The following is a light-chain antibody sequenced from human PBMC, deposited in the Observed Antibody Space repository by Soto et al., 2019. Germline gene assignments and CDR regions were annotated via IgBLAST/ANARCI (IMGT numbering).Light chain of an antibody. J-gene: IGKJ1*01. CDR2: AAS. Sequence: DIKMTQSPSSLSASVGDRVNITCRASQSISSYLNWYQQKPGKAPKLLIYAASSLQSGVPSRFSGSGSGTDFSLTISSLQPEDFATYYCQQSYSTPWTFGQGTKVDIK. CDR1: QSISSY. CDR3: QQSYSTPWT. V-gene: IGKV1-39*01.